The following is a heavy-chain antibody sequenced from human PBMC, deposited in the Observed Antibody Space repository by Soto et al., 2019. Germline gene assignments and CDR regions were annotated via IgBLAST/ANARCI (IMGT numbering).Heavy chain of an antibody. D-gene: IGHD3-22*01. V-gene: IGHV3-30-3*01. CDR1: GFTFSTFA. Sequence: GGSLRLSCAASGFTFSTFAMHWVRQAPGKGLEWVAVISHDGTNKYYADSVKGRFTISRDNSKNTLYLQMNSLRAEDTAIYHCARESYDSGGYSYDAFDIWGPGTMVTVSS. J-gene: IGHJ3*02. CDR3: ARESYDSGGYSYDAFDI. CDR2: ISHDGTNK.